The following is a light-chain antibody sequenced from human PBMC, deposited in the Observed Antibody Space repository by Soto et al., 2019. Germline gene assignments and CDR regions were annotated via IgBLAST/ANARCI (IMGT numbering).Light chain of an antibody. Sequence: DIPLTQSPSFLSASVGDRVTITCRATQGISGNLAWYQQKPGKAPKLLIYAASTLLSGVPSMFSGSGSATEFTLTISSMHTEDAAHYSCQQLKDHLFTLGPGTKVDI. J-gene: IGKJ3*01. CDR3: QQLKDHLFT. V-gene: IGKV1-9*01. CDR2: AAS. CDR1: QGISGN.